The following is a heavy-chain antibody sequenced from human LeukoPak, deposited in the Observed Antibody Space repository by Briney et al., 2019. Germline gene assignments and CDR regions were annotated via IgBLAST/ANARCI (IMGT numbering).Heavy chain of an antibody. Sequence: GGSLRLSCAASGFCFSSFGMHWVRQAPGKGLEWEAVIPYDGSNKYYADSVQGRFTISRDNSKYTFYLQMNSLRAEDTAVYYCARDGASRGAPDDYWVQGTLVTVSS. CDR2: IPYDGSNK. J-gene: IGHJ4*02. D-gene: IGHD2-15*01. V-gene: IGHV3-30*19. CDR1: GFCFSSFG. CDR3: ARDGASRGAPDDY.